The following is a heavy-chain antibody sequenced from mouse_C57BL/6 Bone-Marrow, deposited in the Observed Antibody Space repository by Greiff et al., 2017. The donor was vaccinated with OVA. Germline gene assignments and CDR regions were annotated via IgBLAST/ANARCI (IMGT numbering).Heavy chain of an antibody. V-gene: IGHV14-4*01. Sequence: EVKLVESGAELVRPGASVKLSCTASGFNIKDDYMHWVKQRPEQGLEWIGWIDPENGDTEYASKFQGKATITADTSSNTAYLQLSSLTSEDTAVYYCTTGDLGDYWGQGTTLTVSS. D-gene: IGHD4-1*01. J-gene: IGHJ2*01. CDR3: TTGDLGDY. CDR2: IDPENGDT. CDR1: GFNIKDDY.